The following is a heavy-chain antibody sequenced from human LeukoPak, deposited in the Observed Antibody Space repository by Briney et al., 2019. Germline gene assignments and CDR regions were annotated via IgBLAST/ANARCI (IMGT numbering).Heavy chain of an antibody. J-gene: IGHJ4*02. CDR3: ARHHPDSSGYYYSDY. CDR1: GYTFTSYG. V-gene: IGHV1-18*01. CDR2: ISAYNGNT. D-gene: IGHD3-22*01. Sequence: ASVKVSCKASGYTFTSYGISWVRQAPGQGLEWMGWISAYNGNTNYAQKLQGRVTMTTDTSTNTAYMELRSLRSDDTAVYYCARHHPDSSGYYYSDYWGQGTLVTVSS.